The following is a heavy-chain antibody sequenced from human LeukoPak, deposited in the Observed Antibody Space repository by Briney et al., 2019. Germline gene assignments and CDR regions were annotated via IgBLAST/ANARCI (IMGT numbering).Heavy chain of an antibody. V-gene: IGHV3-7*05. J-gene: IGHJ4*02. CDR3: ARIPFYDT. Sequence: GGSLRLSCAASGFKFSSFWMSWVRQAPGRGLEWVANIKSDESEIHYVDSVKGRFTISRDNAKNSLFLQMNSLRAEDTAVYYCARIPFYDTWGQGTLVTVSS. D-gene: IGHD5/OR15-5a*01. CDR2: IKSDESEI. CDR1: GFKFSSFW.